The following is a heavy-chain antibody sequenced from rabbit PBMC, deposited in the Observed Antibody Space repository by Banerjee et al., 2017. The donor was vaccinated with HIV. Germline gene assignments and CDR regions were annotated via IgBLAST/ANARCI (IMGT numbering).Heavy chain of an antibody. Sequence: QSLEESGGDLVKPGASLKLSCTASGFDFSSYGISWVRQAPGKGLEWIGCINTSSGNTVYASWAKGRFTISKTSSTTVTLQLNSLTAADTATYFCARGDAGSSWGLDLWGQGTLVTVS. D-gene: IGHD4-2*01. CDR3: ARGDAGSSWGLDL. CDR2: INTSSGNT. V-gene: IGHV1S40*01. CDR1: GFDFSSYG. J-gene: IGHJ3*01.